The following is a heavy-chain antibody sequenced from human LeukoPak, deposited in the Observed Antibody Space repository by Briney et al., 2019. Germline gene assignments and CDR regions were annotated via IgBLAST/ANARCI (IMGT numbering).Heavy chain of an antibody. V-gene: IGHV3-7*05. D-gene: IGHD2-8*01. CDR1: GFTFSTYW. CDR2: IKEDGSEI. J-gene: IGHJ1*01. CDR3: AKDNGRWSEYFQH. Sequence: PGGSLRLSCAASGFTFSTYWMSWVRQAPGKGLEWVANIKEDGSEINYADSVRGRFTISRDNSKNSLYLQMNSLRTEDTASYYCAKDNGRWSEYFQHWGQGTLVIVSS.